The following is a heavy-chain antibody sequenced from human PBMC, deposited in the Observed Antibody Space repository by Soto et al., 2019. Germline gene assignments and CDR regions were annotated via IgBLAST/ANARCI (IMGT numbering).Heavy chain of an antibody. CDR1: GFSLSTSGVG. CDR2: IYWDDDK. Sequence: KESGPTLVKPTQTLTLTCTFSGFSLSTSGVGVGWIRQPPGKALEWLALIYWDDDKRYSPSLTSRLTITKDTSKNQVVLTMTNMDPVDTATYYCAHSKGYYYGSGSYNWFDPWGQGTLVTVSS. CDR3: AHSKGYYYGSGSYNWFDP. D-gene: IGHD3-10*01. J-gene: IGHJ5*02. V-gene: IGHV2-5*02.